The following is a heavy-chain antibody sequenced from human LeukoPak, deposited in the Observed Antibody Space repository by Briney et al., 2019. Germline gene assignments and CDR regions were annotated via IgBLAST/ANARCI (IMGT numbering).Heavy chain of an antibody. D-gene: IGHD1-1*01. J-gene: IGHJ3*02. V-gene: IGHV1-69*13. CDR3: ARGSTGTNDAFDI. CDR1: GGTFSSYA. Sequence: GASVKVSCKASGGTFSSYAISWVRQAPGQGLEWMGGIIPIFGTANYAQKFQGRVTITADESTSTAYMELSSLRSEDTAVYYCARGSTGTNDAFDIWGQGTMVTVSS. CDR2: IIPIFGTA.